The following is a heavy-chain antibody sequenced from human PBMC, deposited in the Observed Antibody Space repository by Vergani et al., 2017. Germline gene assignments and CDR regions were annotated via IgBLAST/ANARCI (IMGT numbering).Heavy chain of an antibody. Sequence: QGQLAQSGAEVKKPGSSVKVSCKASGGTFSSNSISWVRQAPGQGLEWMGRIIPIFGTANYAQKFQGRVTITADESTSTAYMELSSLRSEDTAVYYCATPAPYGSGKSTYYGMDVWGQGTTVTVSS. CDR2: IIPIFGTA. CDR3: ATPAPYGSGKSTYYGMDV. CDR1: GGTFSSNS. V-gene: IGHV1-69*13. J-gene: IGHJ6*02. D-gene: IGHD3-10*01.